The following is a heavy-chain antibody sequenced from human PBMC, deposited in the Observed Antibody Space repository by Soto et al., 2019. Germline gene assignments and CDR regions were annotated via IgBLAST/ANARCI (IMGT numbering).Heavy chain of an antibody. V-gene: IGHV3-53*04. Sequence: HPGGSLRLSCAASGFTFSTNAMTWVRQAPGKGLEWVSVIYSGGSTYYADSVKGRFTISRHNSKNTLYLQMNSLRAEDTAVYYCARDVRVRGVINMNRSGYYYYYYMDVWGKGTTVTVSS. CDR1: GFTFSTNA. J-gene: IGHJ6*03. CDR3: ARDVRVRGVINMNRSGYYYYYYMDV. CDR2: IYSGGST. D-gene: IGHD3-10*01.